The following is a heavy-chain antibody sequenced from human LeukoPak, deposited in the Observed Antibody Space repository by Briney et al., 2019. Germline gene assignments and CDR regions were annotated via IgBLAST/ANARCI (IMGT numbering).Heavy chain of an antibody. V-gene: IGHV3-7*04. CDR3: ARGHYGLDH. Sequence: GGSLRLSCAAAEFTLSNHWMTWVRQAPGKGLEWVAHINQDGSEKNYVDSVKGRFTISRDNAKNSLYLQTNSLRVEDTAVYYCARGHYGLDHWGQGTLVTVSS. J-gene: IGHJ4*02. CDR1: EFTLSNHW. D-gene: IGHD4-17*01. CDR2: INQDGSEK.